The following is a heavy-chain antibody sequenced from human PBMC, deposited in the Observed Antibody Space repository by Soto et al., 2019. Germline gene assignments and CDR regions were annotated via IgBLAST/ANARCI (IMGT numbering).Heavy chain of an antibody. V-gene: IGHV4-30-4*01. CDR2: IYYSGST. J-gene: IGHJ4*02. CDR3: AREGLDGDSTYYFGY. CDR1: GSSISSGDYY. Sequence: KPSQTLSLTCTFSGSSISSGDYYWSWIRQPPGKGLEWIGYIYYSGSTYYNPSLKSRVTISVDTSKNQFSLKLSSVTAADTAGYYCAREGLDGDSTYYFGYWVQGTLVTVS. D-gene: IGHD4-17*01.